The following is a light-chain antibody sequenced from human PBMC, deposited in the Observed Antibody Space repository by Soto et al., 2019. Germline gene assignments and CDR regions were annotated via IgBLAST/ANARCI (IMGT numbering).Light chain of an antibody. Sequence: ENVLTQSPGTLSLSPGERATLSCRASQTVRSNYLAWYQQKPGQTPRLLIYEASSRFTGIPDRFTGSGSGTDFTLTINRLEPEDFAIYFYQQYGSLPRTFGQGSKVEVK. V-gene: IGKV3-20*01. CDR3: QQYGSLPRT. CDR2: EAS. CDR1: QTVRSNY. J-gene: IGKJ1*01.